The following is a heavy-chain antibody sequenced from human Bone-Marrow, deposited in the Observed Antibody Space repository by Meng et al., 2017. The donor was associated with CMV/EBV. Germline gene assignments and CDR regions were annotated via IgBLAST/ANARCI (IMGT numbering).Heavy chain of an antibody. CDR1: GFTFSSYG. J-gene: IGHJ4*02. CDR3: AKGRFTMVRGVRDY. D-gene: IGHD3-10*01. Sequence: GGSLRLSCAASGFTFSSYGMHWVRQAPGKGLEWVAFIRYDGSNKYYADSVKGRFTISRDNSKNTLYLQMNSLRAEDTAVYYCAKGRFTMVRGVRDYWGQGKLVNVTS. V-gene: IGHV3-30*02. CDR2: IRYDGSNK.